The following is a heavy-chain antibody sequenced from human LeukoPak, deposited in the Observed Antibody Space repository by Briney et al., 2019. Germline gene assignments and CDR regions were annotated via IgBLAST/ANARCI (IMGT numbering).Heavy chain of an antibody. Sequence: SETLSLTCTVSGGSISSYYWSWIRQPPGKGLEWIGYIYTSGSTNYNPSLKSRVTISVDPSKNQCSLQLSSVPAADTAVYYCARTRYDFWSGSIPGYFDYWGQGTLVTVSS. CDR3: ARTRYDFWSGSIPGYFDY. CDR2: IYTSGST. D-gene: IGHD3-3*01. CDR1: GGSISSYY. J-gene: IGHJ4*02. V-gene: IGHV4-4*09.